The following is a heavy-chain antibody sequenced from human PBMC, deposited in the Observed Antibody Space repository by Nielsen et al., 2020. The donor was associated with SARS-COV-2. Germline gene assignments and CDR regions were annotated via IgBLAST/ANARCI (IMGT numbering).Heavy chain of an antibody. CDR3: AKVRGGSYYYGMDV. D-gene: IGHD1-26*01. CDR2: ISSSGSTI. Sequence: GGSLRLSCAASGFTFSSYEMNWVRQAPGKGLEWVSYISSSGSTIYYADSVKGRFTISRDNSKNTLYLQMNSLRAEDTAVYYCAKVRGGSYYYGMDVWGQGTTVTVSS. V-gene: IGHV3-48*03. CDR1: GFTFSSYE. J-gene: IGHJ6*02.